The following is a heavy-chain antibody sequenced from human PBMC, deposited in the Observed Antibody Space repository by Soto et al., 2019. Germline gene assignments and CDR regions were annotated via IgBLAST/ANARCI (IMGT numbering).Heavy chain of an antibody. CDR1: GYSFTSYG. CDR2: SSAYNGNT. V-gene: IGHV1-18*01. D-gene: IGHD1-1*01. CDR3: ARDQLEPTPLYYYYGMDV. J-gene: IGHJ6*02. Sequence: GASVKVSCKASGYSFTSYGIHWVLQAPGQRLEWTGWSSAYNGNTNYAQKLQGRVTMTTDTSTSTAYMELRSLRSDDTAVYYCARDQLEPTPLYYYYGMDVWGQGTTVTVSS.